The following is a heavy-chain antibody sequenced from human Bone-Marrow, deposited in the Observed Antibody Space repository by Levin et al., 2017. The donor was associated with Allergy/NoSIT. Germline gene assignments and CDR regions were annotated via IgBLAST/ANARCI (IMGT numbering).Heavy chain of an antibody. CDR1: GVTVFNNY. CDR3: GRDGPGGGH. D-gene: IGHD3-10*01. CDR2: IYSGGGT. V-gene: IGHV3-66*01. Sequence: GESLKISCTASGVTVFNNYFMWVRQAPGKGLEWVSHIYSGGGTNYADSVKGRFSVSRDNSTNTVYLQMNSLRADDTAVYYCGRDGPGGGHWGPGSQVTVSS. J-gene: IGHJ4*02.